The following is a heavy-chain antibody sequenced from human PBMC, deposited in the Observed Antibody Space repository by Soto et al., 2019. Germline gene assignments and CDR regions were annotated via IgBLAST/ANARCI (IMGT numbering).Heavy chain of an antibody. CDR3: ARDNLAFRGAFDL. J-gene: IGHJ4*02. CDR1: GFIFSDFQ. V-gene: IGHV3-21*01. D-gene: IGHD3-10*01. CDR2: ITGTSAFT. Sequence: VQLVQSGGGPVKPGGSLRLSCAASGFIFSDFQINWVRQAPGRGLEWLSSITGTSAFTHYADSIEGRFTISRDNPNNLLFLQMDNLRPEDTAVYYCARDNLAFRGAFDLWGQGTLVTVSS.